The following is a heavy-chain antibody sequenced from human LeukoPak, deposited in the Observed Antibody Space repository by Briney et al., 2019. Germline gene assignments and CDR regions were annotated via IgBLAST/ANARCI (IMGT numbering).Heavy chain of an antibody. D-gene: IGHD6-19*01. CDR3: ARLRYSSGWYTTLYGMDV. CDR2: INHSGST. CDR1: GGSFSGYY. J-gene: IGHJ6*02. Sequence: SETLSLTCAVYGGSFSGYYWSWIRQPPGKGLEWIGEINHSGSTNYNPSLKSRVTISVDTSKNQFSLKLSSVTAADTAVYYCARLRYSSGWYTTLYGMDVWGQGTTVTVSS. V-gene: IGHV4-34*01.